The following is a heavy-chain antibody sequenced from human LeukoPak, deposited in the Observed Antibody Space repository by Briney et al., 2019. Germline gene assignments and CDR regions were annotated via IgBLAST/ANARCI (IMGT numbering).Heavy chain of an antibody. CDR1: GGSISSSSYY. CDR2: IYYSGST. Sequence: PSETLSLTCTVSGGSISSSSYYWGWIRQPPGKGLEWIGSIYYSGSTYYNPSLKSRVTISVDTSKNQFSLKLSSVTAADTAVYYCARESYSGYDFGWFDPWGQGTLVTVSS. V-gene: IGHV4-39*07. D-gene: IGHD5-12*01. CDR3: ARESYSGYDFGWFDP. J-gene: IGHJ5*02.